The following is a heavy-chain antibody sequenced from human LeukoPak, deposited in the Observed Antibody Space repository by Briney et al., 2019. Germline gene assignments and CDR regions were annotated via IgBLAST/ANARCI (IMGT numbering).Heavy chain of an antibody. J-gene: IGHJ4*02. CDR3: AKDRSRLTMIVVVSFDY. CDR2: ISGSGGST. CDR1: GFTFSSYA. V-gene: IGHV3-23*01. D-gene: IGHD3-22*01. Sequence: GGSLRLSCAASGFTFSSYAMSWVRQAPGKGLEWVSAISGSGGSTYYADSVKGRFTISRDNSKNTLYLQMNSLRAEDTAVYYCAKDRSRLTMIVVVSFDYWGQGTLVTVSS.